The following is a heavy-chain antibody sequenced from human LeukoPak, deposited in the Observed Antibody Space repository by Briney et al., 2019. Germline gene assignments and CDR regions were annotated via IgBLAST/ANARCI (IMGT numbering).Heavy chain of an antibody. CDR1: GFTFSSYA. CDR3: ARESGIADDY. Sequence: GGSLRLSCAASGFTFSSYAMHWVRQAPGKGLEWVAVISYDGSNKYYADSVKGRFTISRDNSKNTLYLQMNSLRAEDTAVYYCARESGIADDYWGQGTLVTVSS. D-gene: IGHD6-13*01. J-gene: IGHJ4*02. V-gene: IGHV3-30-3*01. CDR2: ISYDGSNK.